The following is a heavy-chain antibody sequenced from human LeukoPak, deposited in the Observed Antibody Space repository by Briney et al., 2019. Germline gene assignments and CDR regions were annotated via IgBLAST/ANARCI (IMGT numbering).Heavy chain of an antibody. D-gene: IGHD1-14*01. J-gene: IGHJ3*01. CDR3: ARERTGDDFDV. Sequence: GGSLRLSCAASGFTFSRYAMHWVRQAPGKGLEWVALVWYEGDIKWYADSVKGRFTISRDNSKNTLYLLMNSLRAEDTAVYYCARERTGDDFDVWGQGTMVTVSS. CDR2: VWYEGDIK. CDR1: GFTFSRYA. V-gene: IGHV3-33*01.